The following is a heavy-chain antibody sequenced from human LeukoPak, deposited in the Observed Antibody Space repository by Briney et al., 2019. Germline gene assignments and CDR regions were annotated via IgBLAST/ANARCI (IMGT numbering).Heavy chain of an antibody. J-gene: IGHJ3*02. CDR3: ARRLRTTVTTRAFDI. V-gene: IGHV5-51*01. Sequence: PGGSLRLSCKGSGYSFTSYSIGWVRQMPGKGLEWMGIIYPGDSDTRYSPSFQGQVTISADKSISTAYLQWSSLKASDTAMYYCARRLRTTVTTRAFDIWGQGTMVTVSS. CDR1: GYSFTSYS. D-gene: IGHD4-11*01. CDR2: IYPGDSDT.